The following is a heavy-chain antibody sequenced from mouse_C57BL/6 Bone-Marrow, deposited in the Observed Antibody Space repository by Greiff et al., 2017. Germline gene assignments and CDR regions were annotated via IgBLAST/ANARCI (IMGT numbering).Heavy chain of an antibody. CDR2: IHPEDGET. J-gene: IGHJ2*01. D-gene: IGHD2-4*01. CDR1: GFNIKDYY. V-gene: IGHV14-2*01. Sequence: EVQLLQSGAELVKPGASVKLSCTASGFNIKDYYIHWVKQRTEQGLEWIGRIHPEDGETKYAPKFQDKGTITADTSTNTAYLQLSSLTSEDTAVYYCTRALDYDGTNYWGQGTTLTVSS. CDR3: TRALDYDGTNY.